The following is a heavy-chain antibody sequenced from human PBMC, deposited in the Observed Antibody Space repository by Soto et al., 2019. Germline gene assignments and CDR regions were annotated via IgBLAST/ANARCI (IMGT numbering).Heavy chain of an antibody. CDR2: IYYSGST. CDR3: AREELGSSTSWRNWFDP. Sequence: QVQLQESGPGLVKPSQTLSLTCSVSGGSISSAGSYWSWIRQHPGEGMEWIGHIYYSGSTFYSPSLKSRVTMSVDTSRNQFSLRLSSVTAADTAVYYCAREELGSSTSWRNWFDPWGQGTLVTVSS. V-gene: IGHV4-31*03. J-gene: IGHJ5*02. CDR1: GGSISSAGSY. D-gene: IGHD2-2*01.